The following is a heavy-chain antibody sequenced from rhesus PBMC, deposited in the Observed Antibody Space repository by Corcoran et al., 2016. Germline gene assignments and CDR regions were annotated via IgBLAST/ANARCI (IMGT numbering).Heavy chain of an antibody. J-gene: IGHJ4*01. V-gene: IGHV4-160*01. Sequence: QVQLQESGPGLVKPSETLSLTCTVSGGSISDSYYCSWIRQPPGTGLEWMGRIYGSGGSTNYNPSLKSRVTISRDTSKNQFSLKLSSVTAADTAVYYCASFPLIAAASFDYWGQGVLVTVSS. CDR3: ASFPLIAAASFDY. CDR1: GGSISDSYY. D-gene: IGHD6-31*01. CDR2: IYGSGGST.